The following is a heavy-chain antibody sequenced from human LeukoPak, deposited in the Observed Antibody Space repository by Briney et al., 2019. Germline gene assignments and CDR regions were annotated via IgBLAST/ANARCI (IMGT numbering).Heavy chain of an antibody. CDR3: ARINYRAFSI. Sequence: GGSLRLSCVAFAFTVSTNYMIWVRQAPGKGLEWVSLIYGDGSTYYADSVKGRVTISRDNSKNTVFLQMNSLRAEDTALYYCARINYRAFSIWGQGTMVTVSS. CDR2: IYGDGST. J-gene: IGHJ3*02. V-gene: IGHV3-66*01. D-gene: IGHD4-11*01. CDR1: AFTVSTNY.